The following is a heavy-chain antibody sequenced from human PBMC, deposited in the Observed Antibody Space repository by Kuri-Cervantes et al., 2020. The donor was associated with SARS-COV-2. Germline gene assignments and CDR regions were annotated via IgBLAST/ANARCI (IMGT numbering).Heavy chain of an antibody. CDR2: IIPILGIA. Sequence: SVKVSCKDSGGTFSIYAISWVRQAPGQGLEWMGRIIPILGIANYAQKFQGRVTITADKSTSTAYMELSSLRSEDTAVYYCARVFAVTTTINYYYYGMDVWGQGTTVTVSS. V-gene: IGHV1-69*04. D-gene: IGHD4-11*01. CDR1: GGTFSIYA. J-gene: IGHJ6*02. CDR3: ARVFAVTTTINYYYYGMDV.